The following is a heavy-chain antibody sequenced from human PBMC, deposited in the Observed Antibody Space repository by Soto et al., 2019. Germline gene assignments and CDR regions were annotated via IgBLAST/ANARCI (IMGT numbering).Heavy chain of an antibody. CDR1: GFTFDDYA. J-gene: IGHJ4*02. D-gene: IGHD1-1*01. V-gene: IGHV3-9*01. CDR3: ARDASITTSYLPY. CDR2: ISWNSGNI. Sequence: EVQLVESGGGLVQPGRSLRLSCVTSGFTFDDYAMHWVRQAPGKGLEWVSSISWNSGNIDYADSVKGRFTVSRDNARNSLYLNMDSLRSEDTALYYCARDASITTSYLPYWGQGTLVTVSS.